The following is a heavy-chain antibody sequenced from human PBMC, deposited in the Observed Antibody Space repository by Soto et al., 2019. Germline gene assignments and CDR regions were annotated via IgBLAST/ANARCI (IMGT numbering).Heavy chain of an antibody. CDR2: IIPIFGTA. CDR1: GGTFSSYA. CDR3: ARTGTPEGKEYYFDY. D-gene: IGHD7-27*01. V-gene: IGHV1-69*01. J-gene: IGHJ4*02. Sequence: QVQLVQSGAEVKKPGSSVKVSCKASGGTFSSYAISWLRQAPGQGLEWMGGIIPIFGTANYAQKFQGRVTITADESTSTAYMELSSLRSEDTAVYYCARTGTPEGKEYYFDYWGQGTLVTVSS.